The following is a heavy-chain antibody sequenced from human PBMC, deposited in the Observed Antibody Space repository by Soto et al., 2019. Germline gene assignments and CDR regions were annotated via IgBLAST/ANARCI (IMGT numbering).Heavy chain of an antibody. CDR2: ISYDGSNK. J-gene: IGHJ4*02. CDR3: AKGWTYWNYFDY. Sequence: GGSLRLSCAASGFTFSSYGMHWVRQAPGKGLEWVAVISYDGSNKYYADSVKGRFTISRDNSKNTLYLQMNSLRVEDTAVYYCAKGWTYWNYFDYWGQGALVTVSS. CDR1: GFTFSSYG. V-gene: IGHV3-30*18. D-gene: IGHD1-7*01.